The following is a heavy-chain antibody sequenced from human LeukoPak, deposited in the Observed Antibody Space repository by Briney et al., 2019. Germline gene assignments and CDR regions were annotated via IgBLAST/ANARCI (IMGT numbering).Heavy chain of an antibody. CDR1: GYTFTGYY. V-gene: IGHV1-2*02. J-gene: IGHJ4*02. D-gene: IGHD1-20*01. CDR3: ARDGNNWNPDY. Sequence: ASVKVSCKASGYTFTGYYMHWVRQAPGQGLEWMGWITPNSGATNYAQKFQGRVTMTRDTSISTASMELSSLKPDDTAVYYCARDGNNWNPDYWGQGTLVTVSS. CDR2: ITPNSGAT.